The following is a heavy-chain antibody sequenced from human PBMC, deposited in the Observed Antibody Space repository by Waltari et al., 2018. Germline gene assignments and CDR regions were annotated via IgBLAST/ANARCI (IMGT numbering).Heavy chain of an antibody. D-gene: IGHD5-18*01. CDR1: RFTFSSYA. V-gene: IGHV3-74*02. Sequence: EVQLLDSGGGLVQPGGSLRLSCAASRFTFSSYAMNWVRQAPGKGWVGVSRIKSGGGSTSYADPVKGRFTISRDNAKNTLYLQMNSLRAEDTAVYYCARGGVGGGYSYILGYWGQGTLVTVSS. CDR2: IKSGGGST. J-gene: IGHJ4*02. CDR3: ARGGVGGGYSYILGY.